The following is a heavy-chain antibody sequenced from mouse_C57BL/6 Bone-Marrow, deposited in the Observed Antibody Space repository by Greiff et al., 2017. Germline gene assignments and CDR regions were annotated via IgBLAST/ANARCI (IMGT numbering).Heavy chain of an antibody. V-gene: IGHV1-63*01. J-gene: IGHJ3*01. Sequence: VQLQQSGAELVRPGTSVKMSCKASGYTFTNYWIGWAKQRPGHGLEWIGDIYPGGGYTNYNEKFKGKATLTADKSSSTAYMQFSSLTSKHAAIYYCARGATRGSSPWFAYWGQGTLVTVSA. D-gene: IGHD1-1*01. CDR3: ARGATRGSSPWFAY. CDR2: IYPGGGYT. CDR1: GYTFTNYW.